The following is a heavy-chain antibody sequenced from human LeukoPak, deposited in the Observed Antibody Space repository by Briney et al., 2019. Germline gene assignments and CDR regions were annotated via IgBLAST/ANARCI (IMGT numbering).Heavy chain of an antibody. V-gene: IGHV1-18*01. CDR3: ARSYYDSSGYYYDY. CDR2: ISGYNGNT. Sequence: GASVKVSCKASGYTFIRYGISWVRQAPGQGLEWMGWISGYNGNTNYAQQLQGRVSSTTDTSTSTAYMELRSLRSDDTAVYYCARSYYDSSGYYYDYWGQGTLVTVSS. CDR1: GYTFIRYG. D-gene: IGHD3-22*01. J-gene: IGHJ4*02.